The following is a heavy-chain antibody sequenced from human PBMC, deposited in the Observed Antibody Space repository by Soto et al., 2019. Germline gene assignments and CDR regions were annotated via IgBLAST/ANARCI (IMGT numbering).Heavy chain of an antibody. J-gene: IGHJ3*01. CDR1: GGSFSSYD. CDR2: IYYSGST. V-gene: IGHV4-59*01. D-gene: IGHD3-10*01. Sequence: LETLCLTCAVYGGSFSSYDGSWIRQPPGKGLEWIGYIYYSGSTNYNPSLKSRVTISVDTSKNQFSLKLSSVTAADTAVYYCARVWGGAFDFWGQGTLVTVSS. CDR3: ARVWGGAFDF.